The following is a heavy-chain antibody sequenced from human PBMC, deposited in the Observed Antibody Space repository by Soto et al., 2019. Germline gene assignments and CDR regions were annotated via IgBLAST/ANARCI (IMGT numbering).Heavy chain of an antibody. Sequence: PGGSLRLSCAASGFTVSSNYMSWVRQAPGKGLEWVSAISGSGGSTYYADSVKGRFTISRDNSKNTLYLQMNSLRAEDTAVYYCAKDLEAQNDIVVVPALPHWGQGTLVTVSS. CDR3: AKDLEAQNDIVVVPALPH. V-gene: IGHV3-23*01. D-gene: IGHD2-2*01. CDR2: ISGSGGST. CDR1: GFTVSSNY. J-gene: IGHJ4*02.